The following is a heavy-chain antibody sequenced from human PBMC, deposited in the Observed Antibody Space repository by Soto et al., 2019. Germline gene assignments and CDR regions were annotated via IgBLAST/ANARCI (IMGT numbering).Heavy chain of an antibody. CDR1: GYSFTTYW. CDR2: IYGGDPAT. Sequence: GESLRISCKGSGYSFTTYWIGCVRQMPGEGLEWMGIIYGGDPATRYSPSFQGQATISADKSISTAYLQWSRLEASDTAMYYCARRRYCSGGNCYGDYWGQGTLVTVSS. CDR3: ARRRYCSGGNCYGDY. J-gene: IGHJ4*02. D-gene: IGHD2-15*01. V-gene: IGHV5-51*01.